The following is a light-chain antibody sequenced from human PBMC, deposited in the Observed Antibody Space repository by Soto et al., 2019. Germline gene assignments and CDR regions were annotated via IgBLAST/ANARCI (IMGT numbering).Light chain of an antibody. J-gene: IGKJ3*01. V-gene: IGKV3-20*01. CDR3: HEYGSSPGFT. CDR1: QSINNRY. Sequence: EIVLTQSPGTLSLSPGERATLSCRASQSINNRYLAWYQQKPDQAPRLLIYATSSRATGIPDRFSGSGSATDFSLTISRLEPEHFVVDYYHEYGSSPGFTFDPGTIVDIK. CDR2: ATS.